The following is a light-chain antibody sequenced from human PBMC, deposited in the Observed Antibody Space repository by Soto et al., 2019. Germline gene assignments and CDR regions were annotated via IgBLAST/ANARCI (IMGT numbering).Light chain of an antibody. CDR1: QSVSIH. CDR3: QQYNNWPPWT. J-gene: IGKJ1*01. Sequence: EIVLTQSPATLSVSLGERATLSCRASQSVSIHLAWYQQKPGQAPRLLIYGASTRATGIPARFSGSGSGTEFTLTISSLQSEDFAVYYCQQYNNWPPWTFGQGTKVDIK. V-gene: IGKV3-15*01. CDR2: GAS.